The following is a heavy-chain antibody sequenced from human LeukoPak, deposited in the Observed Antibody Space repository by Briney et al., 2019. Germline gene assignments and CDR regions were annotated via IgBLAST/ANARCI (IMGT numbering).Heavy chain of an antibody. J-gene: IGHJ4*02. D-gene: IGHD6-13*01. CDR1: GGSISSYY. V-gene: IGHV4-59*12. CDR3: ARTAAGKDHDF. CDR2: IYYSGST. Sequence: SETLSLTCTVSGGSISSYYWSWIRQPPGKGLEWIGYIYYSGSTNYNPSLKSRVTMSVDTSKNQFSLNLSSVTAADTAVYYCARTAAGKDHDFWGQGTLVTLSS.